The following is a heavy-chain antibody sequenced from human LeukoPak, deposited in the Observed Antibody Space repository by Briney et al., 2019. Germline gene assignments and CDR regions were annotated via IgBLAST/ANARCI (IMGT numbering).Heavy chain of an antibody. D-gene: IGHD2-21*02. J-gene: IGHJ6*02. CDR1: GGTFSSYA. CDR2: IIPIFGIA. Sequence: SVKASCKASGGTFSSYAISWVRQAPGQGLEWMGRIIPIFGIANYAQKFQGRVTITADKSTSTAYMELSSLRSEDTAVYYCARADCGGDCRDPYYYYGMDVWGQGTTVTVSS. CDR3: ARADCGGDCRDPYYYYGMDV. V-gene: IGHV1-69*04.